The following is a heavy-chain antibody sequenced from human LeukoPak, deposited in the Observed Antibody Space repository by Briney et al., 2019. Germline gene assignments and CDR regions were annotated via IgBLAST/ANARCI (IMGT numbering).Heavy chain of an antibody. CDR1: GVSISSGSDY. Sequence: PSETLSLTCTVSGVSISSGSDYWSWIRQPAGKGLEWIGRIYRSGSTNYNPSLKSRVTISVDTSKNQFSLKLSSVTAADTAVYYCAREPRAHSSSWRYYYYYMDVWGKGTTVTVSS. V-gene: IGHV4-61*02. D-gene: IGHD6-13*01. CDR2: IYRSGST. J-gene: IGHJ6*03. CDR3: AREPRAHSSSWRYYYYYMDV.